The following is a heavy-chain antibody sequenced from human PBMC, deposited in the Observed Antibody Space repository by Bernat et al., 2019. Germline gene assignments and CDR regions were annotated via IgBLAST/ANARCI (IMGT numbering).Heavy chain of an antibody. CDR3: ARGPCGGGCYSEYYYYGMDV. D-gene: IGHD2-15*01. V-gene: IGHV3-33*01. J-gene: IGHJ6*02. Sequence: QVQLVESGGGVVQPGRSLRLSCAASGFTFSSYGMHWVRQAPGKGLEWVAVIWYDGSNKYYADSVKGRFTISRDNSKNTLYLQMNSLRAEDTAVYYCARGPCGGGCYSEYYYYGMDVWGQGTTVTVSS. CDR1: GFTFSSYG. CDR2: IWYDGSNK.